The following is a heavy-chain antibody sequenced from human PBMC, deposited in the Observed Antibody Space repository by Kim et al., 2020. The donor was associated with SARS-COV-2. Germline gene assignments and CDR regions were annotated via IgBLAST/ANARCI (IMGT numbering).Heavy chain of an antibody. J-gene: IGHJ6*02. Sequence: SETLSLTCTVSHGSISSSSYYWGWIRQPPGKGLEWIGSIYYSGSTYHNRSLKSRVTISVDTSKNQFSLRLSSVTAADTAVYYCARQYYGMDVWGQGTTVTVSS. V-gene: IGHV4-39*01. CDR1: HGSISSSSYY. CDR2: IYYSGST. CDR3: ARQYYGMDV.